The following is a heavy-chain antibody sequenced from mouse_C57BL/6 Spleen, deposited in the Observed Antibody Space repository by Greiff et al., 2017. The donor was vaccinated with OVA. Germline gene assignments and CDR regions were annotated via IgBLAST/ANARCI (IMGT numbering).Heavy chain of an antibody. Sequence: VQLQQPGTELVKPGASVKLSCKASGYTFTSYWMHWVKQRPGQGLEWIGNINPSNGGTNYNEKFKSKATLTVDKSSSTAYMQLSSLTSEDSAVYYCARPRVYYGSSYGYFDVWGTGTTVTVSS. V-gene: IGHV1-53*01. J-gene: IGHJ1*03. D-gene: IGHD1-1*01. CDR3: ARPRVYYGSSYGYFDV. CDR1: GYTFTSYW. CDR2: INPSNGGT.